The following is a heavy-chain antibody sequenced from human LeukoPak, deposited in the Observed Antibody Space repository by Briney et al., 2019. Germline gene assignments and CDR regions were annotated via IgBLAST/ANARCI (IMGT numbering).Heavy chain of an antibody. Sequence: PGGSLRLSCAASGFIFETYWMNWVRQVPGEGLEWVANVKHDGSEEYYVDSVKGRFIISRHNANKLLYLQMNTLRAEDTAIYYCARKAAGWGVLDHWGQGILVTVSS. CDR1: GFIFETYW. CDR3: ARKAAGWGVLDH. D-gene: IGHD3-10*01. V-gene: IGHV3-7*03. J-gene: IGHJ4*02. CDR2: VKHDGSEE.